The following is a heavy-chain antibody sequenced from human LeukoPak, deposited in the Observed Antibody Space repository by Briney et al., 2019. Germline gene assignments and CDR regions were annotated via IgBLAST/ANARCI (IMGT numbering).Heavy chain of an antibody. D-gene: IGHD3-3*01. V-gene: IGHV4-31*03. Sequence: PSQTLSLTCTVSGGSISSGGYYWSWIRQHPGKDLEWIGYIYYSGSTYYNPSLKSRVTISVDTSKNQFSLKLSSVTAADTAVYYCARASPNYDFWSGYYGIDYYYGMDVWGQGTTVTVSS. CDR1: GGSISSGGYY. J-gene: IGHJ6*02. CDR3: ARASPNYDFWSGYYGIDYYYGMDV. CDR2: IYYSGST.